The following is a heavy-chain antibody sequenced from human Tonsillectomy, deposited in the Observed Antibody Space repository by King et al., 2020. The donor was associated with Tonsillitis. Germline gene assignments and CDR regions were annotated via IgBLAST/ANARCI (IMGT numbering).Heavy chain of an antibody. V-gene: IGHV3-48*01. Sequence: VQLVESGGGLVQPGGSRRLSCGASGFTFSNYNMNWVRQAPGKGLEGVSYICSRITTFSYAESVEGQCTISMDNAKNSLYVQMNSLRAEDTAVYYCARDYYGSGSYPLDSWGQGTLVTVSS. CDR3: ARDYYGSGSYPLDS. CDR1: GFTFSNYN. J-gene: IGHJ4*02. CDR2: ICSRITTF. D-gene: IGHD3-10*01.